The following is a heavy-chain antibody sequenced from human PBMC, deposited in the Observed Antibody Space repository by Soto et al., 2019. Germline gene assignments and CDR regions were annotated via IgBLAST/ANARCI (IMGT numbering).Heavy chain of an antibody. V-gene: IGHV4-38-2*02. D-gene: IGHD3-22*01. CDR3: ARDNYYFETTGYRKFDY. CDR1: GYSIGSGSY. Sequence: PSETLSLTCAVSGYSIGSGSYWGWIRQPPGKGLEWIATIYHSGTTFYNPSLKSRVSITVDTSNNQFSLKLTSVTAADTAVYYCARDNYYFETTGYRKFDYWSQGTLVTVSS. CDR2: IYHSGTT. J-gene: IGHJ4*02.